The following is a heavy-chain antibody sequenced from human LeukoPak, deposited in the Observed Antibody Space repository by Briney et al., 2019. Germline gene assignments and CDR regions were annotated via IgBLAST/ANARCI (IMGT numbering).Heavy chain of an antibody. J-gene: IGHJ6*02. CDR3: ATWHYYYYYGMDV. D-gene: IGHD5-12*01. CDR2: INPNSGGT. CDR1: GYTFTGYY. V-gene: IGHV1-2*02. Sequence: ASVNVSCKASGYTFTGYYMHWVRQAPGQGLEWMGWINPNSGGTNYAQKFQGRVTMTRDTSISTAYMELSRLRSDDTAVYYCATWHYYYYYGMDVWGQGTTVTVSS.